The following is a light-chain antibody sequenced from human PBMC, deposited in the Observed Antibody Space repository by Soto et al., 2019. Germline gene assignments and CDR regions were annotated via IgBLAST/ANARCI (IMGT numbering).Light chain of an antibody. CDR2: ENS. J-gene: IGLJ2*01. V-gene: IGLV2-23*01. CDR3: SSYASISSVV. Sequence: QSALTQPASVSASPGQSITISCTGTSSDVGNYNLVSWYQQHPATAPKLMFYENSKRPSGPSNRFSGSKSGYTAFLTIARLQGDDEADYYCSSYASISSVVVGGGTKLTVL. CDR1: SSDVGNYNL.